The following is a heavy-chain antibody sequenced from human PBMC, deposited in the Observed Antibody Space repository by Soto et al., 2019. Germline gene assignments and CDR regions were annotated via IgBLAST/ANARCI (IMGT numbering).Heavy chain of an antibody. Sequence: QVQLEQSGAEVKKPGSSVKVSCKASGGTFNSYAISWVRQVPGEGPEWMGGIIPNFGTVNYAQKFQGRVTIIADESTSSAYMELRSLRSDDTAVYYCARDLGLYVYTGMITDYYGMDVWGQGTAVTVSS. D-gene: IGHD3-16*01. CDR2: IIPNFGTV. CDR1: GGTFNSYA. J-gene: IGHJ6*02. CDR3: ARDLGLYVYTGMITDYYGMDV. V-gene: IGHV1-69*01.